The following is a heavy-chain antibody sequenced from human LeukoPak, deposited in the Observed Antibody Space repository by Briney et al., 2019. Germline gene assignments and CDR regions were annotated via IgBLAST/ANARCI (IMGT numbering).Heavy chain of an antibody. Sequence: PSETLSLTCGVSGGSISSYYWSWIRQPPGKGLEWIGYIYYSGSTNYNPSLKSRVTISVDTSKNQFSLKLSSVTAADTAVYYCAREYCSGGSCYSDAFDYWGQGTLVTVSS. CDR3: AREYCSGGSCYSDAFDY. J-gene: IGHJ4*02. CDR1: GGSISSYY. V-gene: IGHV4-59*08. D-gene: IGHD2-15*01. CDR2: IYYSGST.